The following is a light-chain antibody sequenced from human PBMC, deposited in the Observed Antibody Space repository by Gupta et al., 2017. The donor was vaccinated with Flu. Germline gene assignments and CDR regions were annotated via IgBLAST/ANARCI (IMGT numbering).Light chain of an antibody. CDR3: QQYGNSPVT. CDR1: QSVRSTY. J-gene: IGKJ1*01. V-gene: IGKV3-20*01. Sequence: EIVLTQSPVTLSLSPGERATLSCRAGQSVRSTYLAWYQHKPGQAPRLLIYGASSRATGIPDSFSGSGSGTDFTLTISRLEPEDFAVYYCQQYGNSPVTFGQGTKVEIK. CDR2: GAS.